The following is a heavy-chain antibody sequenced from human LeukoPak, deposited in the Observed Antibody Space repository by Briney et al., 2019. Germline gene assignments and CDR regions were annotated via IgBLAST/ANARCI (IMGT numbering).Heavy chain of an antibody. CDR3: ARDFFSGIIYDSSGYSEL. J-gene: IGHJ4*02. CDR2: IHSSGKT. CDR1: GGSIISYY. Sequence: SETLSLTCTVSGGSIISYYWSWIRQSPQKGLEWIAYIHSSGKTNYNPSLKSRVTISVDTSKNQFSLKLSSVTAADTAVYYCARDFFSGIIYDSSGYSELWGQGTLVTVSS. V-gene: IGHV4-59*01. D-gene: IGHD3-22*01.